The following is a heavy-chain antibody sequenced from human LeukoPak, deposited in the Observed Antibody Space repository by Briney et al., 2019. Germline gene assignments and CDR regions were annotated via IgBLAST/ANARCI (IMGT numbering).Heavy chain of an antibody. J-gene: IGHJ6*03. V-gene: IGHV4-61*02. CDR1: GGSISSGSYY. CDR3: ARGERAAFTARDYYLDV. Sequence: SETLPLTCTVSGGSISSGSYYWSWIRQPAGKGLEWIVRIYTSGSTNYNPSLKSRVTISVHMSKNQFSLKLSSVTAAATAVYYCARGERAAFTARDYYLDVWGKGTTVTVSS. D-gene: IGHD1-26*01. CDR2: IYTSGST.